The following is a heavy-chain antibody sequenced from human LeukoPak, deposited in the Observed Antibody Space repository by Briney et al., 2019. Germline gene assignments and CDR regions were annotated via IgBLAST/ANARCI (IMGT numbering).Heavy chain of an antibody. J-gene: IGHJ4*02. D-gene: IGHD3-22*01. Sequence: GGSLRLSCAASGFTFSSYSMNWVRQAPGKGLEWVSYISSSSSTIYYADSVKGRFTISRDNAKNSLYLQMNSLRAEDTAVYYCARDLPTIVASMDYWGQGTLVTVSS. CDR1: GFTFSSYS. CDR2: ISSSSSTI. CDR3: ARDLPTIVASMDY. V-gene: IGHV3-48*04.